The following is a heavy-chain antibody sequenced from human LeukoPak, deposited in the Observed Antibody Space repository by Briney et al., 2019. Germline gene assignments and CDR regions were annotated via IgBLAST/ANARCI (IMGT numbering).Heavy chain of an antibody. V-gene: IGHV1-46*01. CDR2: INPSGGST. Sequence: ASVKVSCKASGYTFTSYYIHWVRQAPGQGLGWMGIINPSGGSTSYAQKFQGRVTMTRDTSTSTVYMELSSLRSEYTAVYYCARELRSGYYRWIDYWGQGTLVTVSS. CDR1: GYTFTSYY. CDR3: ARELRSGYYRWIDY. D-gene: IGHD3-3*01. J-gene: IGHJ4*02.